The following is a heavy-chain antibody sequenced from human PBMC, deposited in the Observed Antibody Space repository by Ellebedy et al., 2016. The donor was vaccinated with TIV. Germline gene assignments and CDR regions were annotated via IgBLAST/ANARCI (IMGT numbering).Heavy chain of an antibody. Sequence: SETLSLXXAVYGGSFSGYYWSWIRQPPGKGLEWIGEINHSGSTNYNPSLKSRVTISVDTSKNQFSLKLSSVTAADTAVYYCARALDYYDSSGYWTYFDYWGQGTLVTVSS. CDR2: INHSGST. D-gene: IGHD3-22*01. CDR3: ARALDYYDSSGYWTYFDY. J-gene: IGHJ4*02. V-gene: IGHV4-34*01. CDR1: GGSFSGYY.